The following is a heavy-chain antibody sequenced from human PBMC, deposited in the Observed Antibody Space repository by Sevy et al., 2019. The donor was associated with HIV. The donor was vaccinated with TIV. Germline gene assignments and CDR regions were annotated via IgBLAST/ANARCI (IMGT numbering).Heavy chain of an antibody. J-gene: IGHJ6*02. CDR2: ISYDGINK. Sequence: GGSLRLSCAASGFIFSNYAMHWVRQAPGKGLAWVAVISYDGINKYYADSVKGRFTISRDNSKNTLYVQMNSLRAEDTAVYYCARDSNSGYYYYYAMDVWGQGTTVTVSS. CDR3: ARDSNSGYYYYYAMDV. D-gene: IGHD1-26*01. V-gene: IGHV3-30-3*01. CDR1: GFIFSNYA.